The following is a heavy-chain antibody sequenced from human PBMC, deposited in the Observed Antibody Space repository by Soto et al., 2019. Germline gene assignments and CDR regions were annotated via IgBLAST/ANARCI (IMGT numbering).Heavy chain of an antibody. D-gene: IGHD6-13*01. CDR2: IGTAGDT. CDR3: AKSQEIGTHFFDS. V-gene: IGHV3-13*01. Sequence: GGSLRLSCEASGFTFSGFDMHWVRQPTGKGLEWVSSIGTAGDTYYAVSVKGRFTISRDNAKNSLSLQMNSLRAGDMAVYFCAKSQEIGTHFFDSWGQGTRVTVSS. J-gene: IGHJ4*02. CDR1: GFTFSGFD.